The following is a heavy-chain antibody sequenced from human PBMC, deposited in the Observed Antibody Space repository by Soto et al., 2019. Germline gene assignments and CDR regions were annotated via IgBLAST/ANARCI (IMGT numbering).Heavy chain of an antibody. CDR2: IWYDGSNI. V-gene: IGHV3-33*01. D-gene: IGHD5-12*01. Sequence: QVQLVESGGGVVQPGRSLRLSCAASGFTFSSYGMHWVRQAPGKGLEWVAVIWYDGSNIYYADSVKGRFTISRDNSKNTLYLQMNSLRAEDTAVYYCAREGEGYSGYHSKGIFDYWGQGTLVTVSS. CDR1: GFTFSSYG. CDR3: AREGEGYSGYHSKGIFDY. J-gene: IGHJ4*02.